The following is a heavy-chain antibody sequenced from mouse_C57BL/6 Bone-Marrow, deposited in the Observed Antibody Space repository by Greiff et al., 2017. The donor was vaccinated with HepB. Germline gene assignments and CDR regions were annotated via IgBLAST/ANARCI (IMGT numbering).Heavy chain of an antibody. CDR3: GYDYAWFAY. D-gene: IGHD2-4*01. CDR2: IDPENGDT. V-gene: IGHV14-4*01. Sequence: VQLQQSGAELVRPGASVKLSCTASGFNIKDDYMHWVKQRPEQGLEWIGWIDPENGDTEYASKFQGKATITADTSSNTAYLQLSSLTSEATAVYYCGYDYAWFAYWGQGTLVTVSA. J-gene: IGHJ3*01. CDR1: GFNIKDDY.